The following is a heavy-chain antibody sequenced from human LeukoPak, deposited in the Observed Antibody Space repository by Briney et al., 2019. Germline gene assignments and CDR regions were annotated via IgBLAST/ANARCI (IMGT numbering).Heavy chain of an antibody. Sequence: PGGSLRLSCAASGFTVSSNYMSWVRQAPGKGLEWVSVIYSGGSTYYADSVKGRFTISRDNSKNTLYLQMNSLRAEDTAVYSCARTVTGDWFDPWGQGTLVTLSS. J-gene: IGHJ5*02. CDR3: ARTVTGDWFDP. D-gene: IGHD4-17*01. CDR2: IYSGGST. V-gene: IGHV3-53*01. CDR1: GFTVSSNY.